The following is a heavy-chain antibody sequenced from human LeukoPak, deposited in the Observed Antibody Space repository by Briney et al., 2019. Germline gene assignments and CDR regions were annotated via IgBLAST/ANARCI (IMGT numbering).Heavy chain of an antibody. CDR3: ARHARFGEFHYYYYMDV. J-gene: IGHJ6*03. D-gene: IGHD3-10*01. CDR2: IYYSGST. Sequence: SETLSLTCTVSGGSISSYYWSWIRQPPGKGLEWIGYIYYSGSTNYNPSLKSRVTISVDTSKNQFSLKLSSVTAADTAVYYCARHARFGEFHYYYYMDVWGKGTTVTVS. CDR1: GGSISSYY. V-gene: IGHV4-59*01.